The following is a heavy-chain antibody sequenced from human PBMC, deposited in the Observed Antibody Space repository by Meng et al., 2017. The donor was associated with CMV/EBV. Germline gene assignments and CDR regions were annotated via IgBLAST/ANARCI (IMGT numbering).Heavy chain of an antibody. D-gene: IGHD6-13*01. CDR1: GFTFSSYS. V-gene: IGHV3-21*01. J-gene: IGHJ4*02. Sequence: GESLKISCAASGFTFSSYSMNWVRQAPGKGLEWVSSISSSSSYIYYADSVKGRFTISRDNAKNSLYLDMNSLRAEDTAVYYCARGYNRLAASALDYWGQGVLVTVSS. CDR2: ISSSSSYI. CDR3: ARGYNRLAASALDY.